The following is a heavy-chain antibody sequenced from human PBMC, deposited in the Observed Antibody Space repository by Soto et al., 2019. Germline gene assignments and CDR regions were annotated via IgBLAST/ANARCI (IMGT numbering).Heavy chain of an antibody. V-gene: IGHV1-18*01. CDR1: GYTFTSYG. Sequence: ASVKVSCKASGYTFTSYGISWVRQAPGQGLEWMGWISAYNGNTNYAQKLQGRVTMTTDTSTSTAYMELRSLRSDDTAVYYCARDRYCSSTSCWAPIAYWGQGTLVTVSS. J-gene: IGHJ4*02. CDR3: ARDRYCSSTSCWAPIAY. CDR2: ISAYNGNT. D-gene: IGHD2-2*01.